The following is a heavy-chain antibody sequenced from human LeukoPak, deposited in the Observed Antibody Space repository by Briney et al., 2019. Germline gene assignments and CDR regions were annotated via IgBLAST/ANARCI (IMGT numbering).Heavy chain of an antibody. J-gene: IGHJ4*02. V-gene: IGHV4-59*01. CDR2: IDSSGST. CDR1: GGSISSYY. D-gene: IGHD1-26*01. CDR3: ARIKVGATVDY. Sequence: PSETLSLTCTVSGGSISSYYWSWIRQPPGKGLEWIGFIDSSGSTNYNPSLKSRVTISVDTPKNQFSLKLSSVTAADTAVYYCARIKVGATVDYWGQGTLVTVSS.